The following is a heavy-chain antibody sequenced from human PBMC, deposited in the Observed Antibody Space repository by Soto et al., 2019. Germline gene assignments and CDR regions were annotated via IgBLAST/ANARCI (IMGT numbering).Heavy chain of an antibody. J-gene: IGHJ1*01. CDR3: ATERDASIWSGAEYIQH. CDR1: GYSFTDDV. CDR2: ISTYNGNT. V-gene: IGHV1-18*01. Sequence: GASVNGYVKASGYSFTDDVIHWVRQAPGQVLDCIGWISTYNGNTNYAPKLQGRVTMATDTSTTTAYMELRSLRSDDTAVFYSATERDASIWSGAEYIQHWGQGTVVT. D-gene: IGHD2-2*01.